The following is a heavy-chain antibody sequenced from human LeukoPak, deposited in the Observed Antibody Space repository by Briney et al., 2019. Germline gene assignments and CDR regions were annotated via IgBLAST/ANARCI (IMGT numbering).Heavy chain of an antibody. CDR2: INPNSGGT. J-gene: IGHJ4*02. CDR3: ARAPHSSSWYRYFDY. CDR1: GYTFTGYY. V-gene: IGHV1-2*04. Sequence: ASVKVSCKASGYTFTGYYMHWVRQAPGQGLEWMGWINPNSGGTNYAQKFQDWVTMTRDTSITTAYVELSRLRSDDTAVYYCARAPHSSSWYRYFDYWGQGTLVTVSS. D-gene: IGHD6-13*01.